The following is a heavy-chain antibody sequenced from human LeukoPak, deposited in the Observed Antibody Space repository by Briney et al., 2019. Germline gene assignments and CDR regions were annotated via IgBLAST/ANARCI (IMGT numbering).Heavy chain of an antibody. CDR3: ARDSVSWGTTVTFYGMDV. CDR2: IKQDGSEK. Sequence: GGSLRLSCAASGITFSTYWMSWVRQAPGKGLEWVANIKQDGSEKHYVDPVKGRFSISRDDAKNALYLQMNSLRAEDTAVYYCARDSVSWGTTVTFYGMDVWGKGTTVTVSS. D-gene: IGHD4-17*01. V-gene: IGHV3-7*01. CDR1: GITFSTYW. J-gene: IGHJ6*04.